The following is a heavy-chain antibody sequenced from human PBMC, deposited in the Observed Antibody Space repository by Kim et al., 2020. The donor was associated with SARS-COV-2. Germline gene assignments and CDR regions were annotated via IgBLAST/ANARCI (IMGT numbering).Heavy chain of an antibody. D-gene: IGHD5-18*01. CDR2: ISGSGIST. CDR3: AKDGASDTSMLDPDFFDC. CDR1: GFTFRSYA. J-gene: IGHJ4*02. V-gene: IGHV3-23*01. Sequence: GGSLRLSCVASGFTFRSYAVSWVRQAPGKGLEWVSGISGSGISTYYADSVKGRFTISRDNSKSTLHLQMNSLRAEDTAIYYCAKDGASDTSMLDPDFFDCWGRGTLVTVSS.